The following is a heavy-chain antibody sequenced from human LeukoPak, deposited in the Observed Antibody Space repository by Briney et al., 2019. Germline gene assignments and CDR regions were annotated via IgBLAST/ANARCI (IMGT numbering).Heavy chain of an antibody. Sequence: GESLKISCKGSGYSFTSYWIGWVRQMPGKGLEWLGIIYPGDSDTRHSPSFQGQVTISADKSISTAYLQWSRLKASATAMYYCARQPYSSGWYGPSYFDSWGQGTLVTVSS. D-gene: IGHD6-19*01. V-gene: IGHV5-51*01. CDR3: ARQPYSSGWYGPSYFDS. CDR2: IYPGDSDT. CDR1: GYSFTSYW. J-gene: IGHJ4*02.